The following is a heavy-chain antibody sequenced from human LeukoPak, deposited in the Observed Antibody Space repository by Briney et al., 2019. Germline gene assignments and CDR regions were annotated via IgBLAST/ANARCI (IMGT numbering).Heavy chain of an antibody. CDR3: ARIYYDILTGYSYYFDY. V-gene: IGHV3-48*03. CDR2: ISSSGSTI. Sequence: GGSLTLSCAASGFTYSSYEMNWVRPAPGKGLEWVSYISSSGSTIYYADSVKGRFTISRDNAKNSLYLQMNSLRAEDTAVYYCARIYYDILTGYSYYFDYWGQGTLVTVSS. CDR1: GFTYSSYE. J-gene: IGHJ4*02. D-gene: IGHD3-9*01.